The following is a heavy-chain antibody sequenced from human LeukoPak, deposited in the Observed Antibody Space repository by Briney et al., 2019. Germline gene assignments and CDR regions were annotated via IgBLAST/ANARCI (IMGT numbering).Heavy chain of an antibody. CDR2: ISYDGSNK. CDR1: GFTFSSYG. D-gene: IGHD6-13*01. J-gene: IGHJ4*02. Sequence: GRSLRLSCAASGFTFSSYGMHWVRQAPGKGLEWVAVISYDGSNKYYADSVKGRFTISRYNAKNSLYLQMNSLRAEDTAVHYCARDLMGIAYRGAFYYWGQGTLVAVSS. CDR3: ARDLMGIAYRGAFYY. V-gene: IGHV3-30*03.